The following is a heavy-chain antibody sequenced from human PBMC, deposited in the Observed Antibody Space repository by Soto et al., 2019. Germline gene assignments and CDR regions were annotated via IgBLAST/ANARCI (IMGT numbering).Heavy chain of an antibody. CDR3: ARDHTPQAGCGWYSRKYYYYGMDV. D-gene: IGHD6-19*01. J-gene: IGHJ6*02. CDR1: GGTFSSYT. Sequence: SVKVSCKASGGTFSSYTISWVRQAPGQGLEWMGRIIPILGIANYAQKFQGRVMITADKSTSTAYMELSSLRSEDTAVYYCARDHTPQAGCGWYSRKYYYYGMDVWGQGTTVTVSS. V-gene: IGHV1-69*04. CDR2: IIPILGIA.